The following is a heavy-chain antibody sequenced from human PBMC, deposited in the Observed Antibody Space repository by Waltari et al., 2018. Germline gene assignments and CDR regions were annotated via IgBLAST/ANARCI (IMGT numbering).Heavy chain of an antibody. CDR3: ASRDDAFDI. CDR1: CFTCSSYS. CDR2: ISGSGGST. Sequence: EVQLLDSGGGLVQPAGSLRLSCAASCFTCSSYSMSWVRQAPGKGLEWVSAISGSGGSTYYADSVKGRFTISRDNSKNTPYLKMNSLRAEDTAVYYCASRDDAFDIWGQGTMVTVSS. V-gene: IGHV3-23*01. J-gene: IGHJ3*02.